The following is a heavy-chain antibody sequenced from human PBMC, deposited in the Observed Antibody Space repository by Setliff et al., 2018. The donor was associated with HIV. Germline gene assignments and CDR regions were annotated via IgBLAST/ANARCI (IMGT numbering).Heavy chain of an antibody. D-gene: IGHD6-25*01. CDR1: GFTFSNYA. CDR3: ARAPSWQRQVDF. Sequence: HPGGSLRLSCAVSGFTFSNYAMHWVRQASGKGLEWVAVISYDGNYKYYSDSVKGRFTISRDNSKNTLYLQMDSLRPKDTAAYYCARAPSWQRQVDFWGQGTLVTSPQ. CDR2: ISYDGNYK. J-gene: IGHJ4*02. V-gene: IGHV3-30*04.